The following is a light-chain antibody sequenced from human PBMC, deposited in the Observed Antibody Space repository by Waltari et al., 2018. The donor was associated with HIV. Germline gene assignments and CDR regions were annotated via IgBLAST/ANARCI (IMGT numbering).Light chain of an antibody. J-gene: IGLJ2*01. V-gene: IGLV1-51*01. Sequence: QSVLTQPPSVSAAPGQKVTISCSGSNPTIGNNYVSWYQQLPGTAPKLLIYDNNKRPSGIPDRFSGSKSGTSATLGITGLQTGDEADYYCGSWDSSLSSVVFGGGTKLTVL. CDR3: GSWDSSLSSVV. CDR1: NPTIGNNY. CDR2: DNN.